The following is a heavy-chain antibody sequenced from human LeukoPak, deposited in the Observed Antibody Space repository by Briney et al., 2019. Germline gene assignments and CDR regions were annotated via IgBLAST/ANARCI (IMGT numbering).Heavy chain of an antibody. V-gene: IGHV3-7*01. D-gene: IGHD2-15*01. J-gene: IGHJ4*02. CDR2: IKQDGSEK. CDR1: GFTFSSYW. Sequence: GGSLRLSCAASGFTFSSYWMSWVRQAPGKGLEWVANIKQDGSEKYYVDSVKGRFTISRDNAKNSPYLQMNSLRAEDTAVYYCARGEYCSGGSCYGFDYWGQGTLVTVSS. CDR3: ARGEYCSGGSCYGFDY.